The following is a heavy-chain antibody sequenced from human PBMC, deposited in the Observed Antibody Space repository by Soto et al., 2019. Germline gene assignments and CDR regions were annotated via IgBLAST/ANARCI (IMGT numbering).Heavy chain of an antibody. CDR3: ARSGSSWNDGLDS. V-gene: IGHV1-18*01. Sequence: GASVKVSCKASAYTFTNYGISWVRQAPGQGLEWMGWISAYNGNINYAQKFRGRVTMTTDTSTSSAYLEVRSLRSDDTAVYYCARSGSSWNDGLDSWGKGTLVTVSS. J-gene: IGHJ4*02. CDR1: AYTFTNYG. D-gene: IGHD6-13*01. CDR2: ISAYNGNI.